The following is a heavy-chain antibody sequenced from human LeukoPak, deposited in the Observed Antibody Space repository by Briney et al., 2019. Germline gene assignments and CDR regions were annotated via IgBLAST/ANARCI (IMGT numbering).Heavy chain of an antibody. V-gene: IGHV4-39*01. CDR2: IYYSGST. CDR3: ARSWAFDI. CDR1: GGSIRSSSYY. J-gene: IGHJ3*02. Sequence: SQTLSLTCTVSGGSIRSSSYYWGWTRQPPGKGLEWIGSIYYSGSTYYSSSLKSRVTISVDTSKNQFSLKLSSVTAADTAVYYCARSWAFDIWGQGTMVTVSS.